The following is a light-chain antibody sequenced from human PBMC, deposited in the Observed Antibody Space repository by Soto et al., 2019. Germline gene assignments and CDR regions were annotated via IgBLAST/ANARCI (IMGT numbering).Light chain of an antibody. CDR1: QSISSY. CDR2: AAS. V-gene: IGKV1-39*01. J-gene: IGKJ1*01. CDR3: QQSYSTPPET. Sequence: DIQMTQSPSSLSASVGDRVTITCRASQSISSYLNWYQQKPGKAPKLLIYAASSLQSGVPSRFSGSGYGKDFTLTISSLQPEDFATYYCQQSYSTPPETFGQGTNVEIK.